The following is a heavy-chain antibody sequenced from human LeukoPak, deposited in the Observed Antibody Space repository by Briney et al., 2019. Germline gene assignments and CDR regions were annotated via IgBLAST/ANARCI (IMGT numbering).Heavy chain of an antibody. J-gene: IGHJ6*03. CDR2: ISWNSGSI. CDR3: ARGPYMDV. V-gene: IGHV3-9*01. CDR1: GFTFDDYA. Sequence: PGGSLRLSCAASGFTFDDYAMHWVRQAPGKGLEWVSGISWNSGSIGYADSVKGRFTISRDNAKNTLYLQMNSLRAEDTAVYYCARGPYMDVWGKGTTVTISS.